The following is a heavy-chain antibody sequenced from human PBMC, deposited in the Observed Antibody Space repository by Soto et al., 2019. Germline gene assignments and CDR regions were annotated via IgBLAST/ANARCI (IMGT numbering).Heavy chain of an antibody. V-gene: IGHV3-23*01. J-gene: IGHJ6*02. CDR2: FTGSDSST. CDR1: GFTVSSYA. Sequence: EVQLLESGGGLVQPGGSLRLSCAASGFTVSSYAMRWVRQAPGKGLEWVSTFTGSDSSTYYADSVKGRFTISRDNSKNTLYLKMNSLTAEDAAVYYCAKGVAEVHYCYGMDVWGQGTTVTVSS. CDR3: AKGVAEVHYCYGMDV. D-gene: IGHD6-19*01.